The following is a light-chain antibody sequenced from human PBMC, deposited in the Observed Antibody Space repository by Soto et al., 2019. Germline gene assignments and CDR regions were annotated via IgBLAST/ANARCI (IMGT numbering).Light chain of an antibody. Sequence: LTQPTSVSGSPGQSITISCTGNHNDIGTYDYVSWYQQYPGRAPRLLIHGVTTRPSGISGRFSASKSGLTASLTISGLQPEDESDYYCSSFTSNRLYVFGPGTKVTVL. CDR1: HNDIGTYDY. CDR3: SSFTSNRLYV. V-gene: IGLV2-14*03. CDR2: GVT. J-gene: IGLJ1*01.